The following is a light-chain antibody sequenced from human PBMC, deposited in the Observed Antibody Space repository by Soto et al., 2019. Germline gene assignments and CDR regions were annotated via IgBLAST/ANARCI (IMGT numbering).Light chain of an antibody. V-gene: IGLV1-47*01. CDR3: VGWDTSLSGHWV. CDR1: SSNIGNDY. Sequence: QSVLTQPPSASGTPGQRVTISCSGSSSNIGNDYVHWYQQFPGTAPKLLIYRNNQQPSGVPDRFSGSKSGTSASLAISGLRSEDEADYYCVGWDTSLSGHWVFGGGTKLTVL. J-gene: IGLJ3*02. CDR2: RNN.